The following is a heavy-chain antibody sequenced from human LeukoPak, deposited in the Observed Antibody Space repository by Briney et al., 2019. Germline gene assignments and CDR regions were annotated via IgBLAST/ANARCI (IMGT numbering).Heavy chain of an antibody. CDR1: RLTFSSYS. J-gene: IGHJ5*02. CDR2: ISSSSSYI. D-gene: IGHD6-19*01. CDR3: ARVAVAGTDWFDP. V-gene: IGHV3-21*01. Sequence: GGCLTLSCAASRLTFSSYSMNWVGQAPGKGLDWVSSISSSSSYIYYADSVKGRFTISRDNAKNSLYLQMNSLRAEDTAVYYCARVAVAGTDWFDPWGQGTLVTVSS.